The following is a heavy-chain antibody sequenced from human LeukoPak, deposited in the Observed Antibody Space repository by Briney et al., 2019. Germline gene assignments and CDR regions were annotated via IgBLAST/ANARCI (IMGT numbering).Heavy chain of an antibody. V-gene: IGHV1-18*01. CDR1: GYTFTSYG. J-gene: IGHJ3*02. CDR3: ARDHTQTYSYDSSGYHDAFDI. Sequence: GASVKVSCKASGYTFTSYGISWVRQAPGQGLEWMGWISAYNGNTNYAQKLRGRVTMTTDTSTSTAYMELRSLRSDDTAVYYCARDHTQTYSYDSSGYHDAFDIWGQGTMVTVSS. CDR2: ISAYNGNT. D-gene: IGHD3-22*01.